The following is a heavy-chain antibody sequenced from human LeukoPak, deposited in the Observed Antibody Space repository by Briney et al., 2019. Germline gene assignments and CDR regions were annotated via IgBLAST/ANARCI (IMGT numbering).Heavy chain of an antibody. J-gene: IGHJ4*02. V-gene: IGHV4-34*01. D-gene: IGHD3-22*01. CDR2: INHSGST. Sequence: PSETLSLTCAVYGGSFSGYYWSWIRQPPGKGLEWIGEINHSGSTNYNPSLKSRVTISVDTSKNQFSLKLSSVTAADTAVYYCARAGYYDSSGYYVSSYFDYWGQGTLVTVSS. CDR1: GGSFSGYY. CDR3: ARAGYYDSSGYYVSSYFDY.